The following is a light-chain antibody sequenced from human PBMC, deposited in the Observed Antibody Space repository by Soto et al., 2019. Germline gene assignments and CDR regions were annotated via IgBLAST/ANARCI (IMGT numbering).Light chain of an antibody. CDR3: QSYDTSLGGFYV. CDR1: GSNIGGGLD. Sequence: QSVLTQPPSVSGAPGQRVTISCSGSGSNIGGGLDVHWYQQLPGAAPKVVIFSDSHRPSGVPDRFSASKSGTSASLAITGLQAEDEADYYCQSYDTSLGGFYVFGTGTKLTVL. CDR2: SDS. V-gene: IGLV1-40*01. J-gene: IGLJ1*01.